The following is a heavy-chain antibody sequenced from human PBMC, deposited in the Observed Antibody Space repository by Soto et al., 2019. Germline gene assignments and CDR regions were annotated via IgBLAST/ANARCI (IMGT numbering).Heavy chain of an antibody. D-gene: IGHD2-2*01. CDR3: ARSQGSSTSLEIYYYYYYGMDV. CDR1: GGTFSSYA. CDR2: IIPISGTA. V-gene: IGHV1-69*01. J-gene: IGHJ6*02. Sequence: QVQLVQSGAEVTKPGSSVKVSCKASGGTFSSYAISWVRQAPGQGLEWMGGIIPISGTANYAQKFQGRVTITADESTSTVYMELSSLRSEDTAVYFCARSQGSSTSLEIYYYYYYGMDVWGQGTTVTVSS.